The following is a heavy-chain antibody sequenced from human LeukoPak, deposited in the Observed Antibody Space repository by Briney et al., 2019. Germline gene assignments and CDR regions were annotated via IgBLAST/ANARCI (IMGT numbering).Heavy chain of an antibody. CDR3: ARGRGDSSSRRRFDY. CDR2: INHSGST. Sequence: SETLSLTCAGYGGSFSGYYWSWIRQPPGKGLEWIGEINHSGSTNYNPSLKSRVTISVDTSKNQFSLKLSSVTAADTAVYYCARGRGDSSSRRRFDYWGQGTLVTVSS. CDR1: GGSFSGYY. V-gene: IGHV4-34*01. J-gene: IGHJ4*02. D-gene: IGHD6-13*01.